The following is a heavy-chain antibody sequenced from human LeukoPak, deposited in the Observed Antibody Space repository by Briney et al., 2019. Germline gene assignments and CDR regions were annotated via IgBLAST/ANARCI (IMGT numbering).Heavy chain of an antibody. CDR2: IGSSGGGI. Sequence: GGSLRLSCAASGFTFSTYTMYWVRHPPGKRLEWVSIIGSSGGGIHYADSVKGRFTISRDNSKNALYLQMNSLRAEDTAVYYCTRELSGSSSRHFDYWGQGTLVTVSS. J-gene: IGHJ4*02. CDR3: TRELSGSSSRHFDY. V-gene: IGHV3-23*01. CDR1: GFTFSTYT. D-gene: IGHD6-13*01.